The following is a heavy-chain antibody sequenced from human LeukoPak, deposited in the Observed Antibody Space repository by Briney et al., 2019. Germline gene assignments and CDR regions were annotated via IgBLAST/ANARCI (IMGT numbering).Heavy chain of an antibody. Sequence: GASVKVSCKASGYTFTSYDINWVRQATGQGLEWMGWMNPNSGNTGYAQKFQGRVTTTRNTSISTAYMELSSLRSEDTAVYYCAREGGVTYCTNGVCHFDYWGQGTLVTVSS. V-gene: IGHV1-8*03. D-gene: IGHD2-8*01. CDR2: MNPNSGNT. CDR1: GYTFTSYD. J-gene: IGHJ4*02. CDR3: AREGGVTYCTNGVCHFDY.